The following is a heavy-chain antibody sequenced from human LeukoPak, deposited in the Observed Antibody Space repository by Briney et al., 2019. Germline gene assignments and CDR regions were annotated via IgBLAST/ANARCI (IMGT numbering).Heavy chain of an antibody. CDR3: TRESGSYHGNDF. CDR1: EYTFTGYY. V-gene: IGHV1-2*06. D-gene: IGHD1-26*01. CDR2: INPNNGGT. J-gene: IGHJ4*02. Sequence: ASATVSCKASEYTFTGYYMHWVRQAPGQGLEWMGRINPNNGGTNYAQKFQGRVTMTGDTSISTAYMELSSLRSDDTAVYYCTRESGSYHGNDFWGQGTLVTVSS.